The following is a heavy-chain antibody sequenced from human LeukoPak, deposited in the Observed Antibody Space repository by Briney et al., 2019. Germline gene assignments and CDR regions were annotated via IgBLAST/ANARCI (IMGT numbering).Heavy chain of an antibody. J-gene: IGHJ4*02. V-gene: IGHV1-24*01. D-gene: IGHD5-18*01. Sequence: VASVTVSCKVSGYTLTELSMHWVRQAPGKGLEWMGGFDPEDGETIYAQKFQGRVTMTEDTSTDTAYMELSSLRSEDTAVYYCATVLDTAMVFNYWGQGTLVTVSS. CDR1: GYTLTELS. CDR2: FDPEDGET. CDR3: ATVLDTAMVFNY.